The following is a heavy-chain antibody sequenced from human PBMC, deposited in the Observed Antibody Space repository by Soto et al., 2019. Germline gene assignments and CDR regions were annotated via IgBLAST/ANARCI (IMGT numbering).Heavy chain of an antibody. D-gene: IGHD2-21*02. J-gene: IGHJ5*02. Sequence: ASVKVSCKASGYTFTSYGISWVRQAPGQGLEWMGWISAYNGNTNYAQKLQGRVTMTTDTSTSTAYMELRSLRSDDTAVYYCAREGSIYCGGDCLHNWFDPWGQGTLVTVSS. CDR1: GYTFTSYG. CDR3: AREGSIYCGGDCLHNWFDP. V-gene: IGHV1-18*01. CDR2: ISAYNGNT.